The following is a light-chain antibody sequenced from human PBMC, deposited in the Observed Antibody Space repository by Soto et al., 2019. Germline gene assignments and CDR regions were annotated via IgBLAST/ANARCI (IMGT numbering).Light chain of an antibody. J-gene: IGKJ1*01. Sequence: DIQMTQSPSTLSASVGDRVTITCRASQSISSWLAWYQQKPGKAPKLLIYKASSLESGVPSRFSGSASRTEFTLTISGVQPDDSATYYCQQYSSRPWTFGQGTKVAIK. CDR2: KAS. CDR1: QSISSW. V-gene: IGKV1-5*03. CDR3: QQYSSRPWT.